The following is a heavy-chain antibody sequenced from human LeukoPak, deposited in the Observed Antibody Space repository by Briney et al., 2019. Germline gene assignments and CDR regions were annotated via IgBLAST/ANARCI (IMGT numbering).Heavy chain of an antibody. J-gene: IGHJ4*02. Sequence: SETLSLTCTVSGGSISSYYWSWIRQPAGKGLEWIGRIYTSGSTNYNPSLKSRVTMSVDTSKNQFSLKLSSVTAADTAVYYCAGHVYYYDSSGSPFFFDYWGQGTLVTVSS. CDR1: GGSISSYY. CDR3: AGHVYYYDSSGSPFFFDY. CDR2: IYTSGST. D-gene: IGHD3-22*01. V-gene: IGHV4-4*07.